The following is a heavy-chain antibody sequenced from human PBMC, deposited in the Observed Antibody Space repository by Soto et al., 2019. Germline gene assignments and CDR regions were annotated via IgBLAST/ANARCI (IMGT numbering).Heavy chain of an antibody. CDR3: TTDRDKTGYYDSSGYHYGGL. CDR2: IKSKTDGGTT. Sequence: EVQLVESGGGLVKPGGSLRLSCAASGFTFSNAWMSWVRQAPGKGLEWVGRIKSKTDGGTTDYAAPVKGRFTISRDDSKNTLYLQMNSMKTEDTAVYHCTTDRDKTGYYDSSGYHYGGLWGQGTLVTVSS. CDR1: GFTFSNAW. J-gene: IGHJ4*02. V-gene: IGHV3-15*01. D-gene: IGHD3-22*01.